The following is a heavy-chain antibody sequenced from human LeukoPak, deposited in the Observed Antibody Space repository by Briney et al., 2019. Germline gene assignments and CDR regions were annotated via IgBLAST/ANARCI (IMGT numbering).Heavy chain of an antibody. Sequence: PSETLSLTCTVSGYSISSGYYWAWIRQPPGKGLEWIARIYHDGSTHYNPSLKSRATMSVDTSKNDFSLRLSSVTAADTAIYYCVRDSSGTLAFDIWGQGTMVTVSS. D-gene: IGHD6-25*01. J-gene: IGHJ3*02. V-gene: IGHV4-38-2*02. CDR1: GYSISSGYY. CDR3: VRDSSGTLAFDI. CDR2: IYHDGST.